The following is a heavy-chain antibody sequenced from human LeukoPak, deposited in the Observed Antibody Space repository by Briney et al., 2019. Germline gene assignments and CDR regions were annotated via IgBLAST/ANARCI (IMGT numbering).Heavy chain of an antibody. CDR2: ISSSSSYI. V-gene: IGHV3-21*01. D-gene: IGHD3-22*01. CDR1: GFTFSSYS. J-gene: IGHJ4*02. Sequence: GGSLRHSCAASGFTFSSYSMNWVRRAPGKGLEWVSSISSSSSYIYYADSVKGRFTISRDNAKNSLYLQMNSLRAEDTAVYYCARDKHFAPYYYDSSGYPRGYWGQGTLVTVSS. CDR3: ARDKHFAPYYYDSSGYPRGY.